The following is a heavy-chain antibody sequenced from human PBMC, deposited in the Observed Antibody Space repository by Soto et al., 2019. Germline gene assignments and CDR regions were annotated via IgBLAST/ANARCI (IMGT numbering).Heavy chain of an antibody. V-gene: IGHV3-9*01. Sequence: GGSLRLSCAASGFTFDDYAMHWVRQAPGKGLEWVSGISWNSGSIGYADSVKGRFTISRDNAKNFLYLQMNSLRAEDTALYYCAKDMESDIAVAGPHYWGQGTLVTVSS. CDR1: GFTFDDYA. D-gene: IGHD6-19*01. CDR3: AKDMESDIAVAGPHY. CDR2: ISWNSGSI. J-gene: IGHJ4*02.